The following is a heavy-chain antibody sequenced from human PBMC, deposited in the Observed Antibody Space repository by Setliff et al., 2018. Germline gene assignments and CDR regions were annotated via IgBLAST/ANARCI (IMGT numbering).Heavy chain of an antibody. D-gene: IGHD6-13*01. CDR1: GGSISSHY. CDR2: IYYSGSP. Sequence: KPSETLSLTCTVSGGSISSHYWSWVRQPPGKGLEWIGYIYYSGSPNYNPSLKSRVTISLDTSKNQFSLRLTSVTAADTAVYYCARTMYSSSWYGAFDIWGQGTMVTVSS. CDR3: ARTMYSSSWYGAFDI. V-gene: IGHV4-59*11. J-gene: IGHJ3*02.